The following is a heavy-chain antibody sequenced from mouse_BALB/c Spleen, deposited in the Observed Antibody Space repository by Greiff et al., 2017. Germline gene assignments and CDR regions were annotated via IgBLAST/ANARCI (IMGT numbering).Heavy chain of an antibody. V-gene: IGHV2-9-2*01. CDR1: GFSLTSYD. CDR3: VRDGDYDYSFAY. CDR2: IWTGGGT. J-gene: IGHJ3*01. Sequence: QVQLKQSGPGLVAPSQSLSITCTVSGFSLTSYDISWIRQPPGKGLEWLGVIWTGGGTNYNSAFMSRLSISKDNSKSQVFLKMNSLQTDDTAIYYCVRDGDYDYSFAYWGQGTLVTVSA. D-gene: IGHD2-4*01.